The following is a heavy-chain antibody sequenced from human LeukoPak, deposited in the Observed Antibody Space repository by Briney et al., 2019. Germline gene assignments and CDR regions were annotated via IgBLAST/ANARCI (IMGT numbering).Heavy chain of an antibody. J-gene: IGHJ4*02. Sequence: ASVKVSCKASGYTFTSYAMHWVRQAPGQRLEWMGWINAGNGNTKYSQKFQGRVTITRDTSAGTAYMELSSLRSEDTAVYYCAREIRIAAAGTFGYWGQGTLVTVSS. D-gene: IGHD6-13*01. CDR1: GYTFTSYA. V-gene: IGHV1-3*01. CDR3: AREIRIAAAGTFGY. CDR2: INAGNGNT.